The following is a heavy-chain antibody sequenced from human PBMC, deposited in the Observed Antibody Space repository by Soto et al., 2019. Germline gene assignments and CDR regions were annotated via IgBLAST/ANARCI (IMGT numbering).Heavy chain of an antibody. D-gene: IGHD3-3*01. Sequence: QVQLVHSGAEVKKPGASVKVSCKASGYTFTSYDINWVRQATGQGLEWMGWMNPNSGNTGYAQKFQGRVTMTRNTSISTAYMELSSLRSEDTAVYYCARVLRFLEWLPPDGMDVWGQGTTVTVSS. CDR1: GYTFTSYD. CDR2: MNPNSGNT. V-gene: IGHV1-8*01. J-gene: IGHJ6*02. CDR3: ARVLRFLEWLPPDGMDV.